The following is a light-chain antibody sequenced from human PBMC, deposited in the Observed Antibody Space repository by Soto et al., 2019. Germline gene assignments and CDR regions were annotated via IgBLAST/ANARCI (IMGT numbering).Light chain of an antibody. CDR3: QQYGSSPYT. J-gene: IGKJ2*01. CDR1: QSVSSSY. V-gene: IGKV3-20*01. Sequence: EIVLTQSPGTLSLSPGERATLSCRASQSVSSSYLAWYQQKPGQAPRLLIYGASSRATGIPDRISGSGSGTDFTLTIISLQPEDFAVYYCQQYGSSPYTFGQGTKLEIK. CDR2: GAS.